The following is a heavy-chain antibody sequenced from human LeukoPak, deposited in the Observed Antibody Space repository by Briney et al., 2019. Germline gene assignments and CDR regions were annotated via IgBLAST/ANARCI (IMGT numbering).Heavy chain of an antibody. D-gene: IGHD6-19*01. Sequence: SQTLSLTCTVSGGSISSGGYYWSWIRQHPEKGLEWIGYIYYSGSTYYNPSLKSRVTISVDTSKNQFSLKLSSVTAADTAVYYCARDWALAFDYWGQGTLVTVSS. V-gene: IGHV4-31*03. CDR1: GGSISSGGYY. CDR3: ARDWALAFDY. J-gene: IGHJ4*02. CDR2: IYYSGST.